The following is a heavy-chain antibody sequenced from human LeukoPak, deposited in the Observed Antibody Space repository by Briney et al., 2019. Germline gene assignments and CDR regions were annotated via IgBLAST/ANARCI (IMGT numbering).Heavy chain of an antibody. J-gene: IGHJ4*02. Sequence: GSVKVSCKASGYTFTSYDINWVRQATGQGLEWMGWMNPNSGNTGYAQKFQGRVTMTRNTSISTAYMELSSLRSEDTAVYYCARAGWEETPNFDYWGQGTLVTVSS. CDR3: ARAGWEETPNFDY. V-gene: IGHV1-8*01. D-gene: IGHD1-26*01. CDR1: GYTFTSYD. CDR2: MNPNSGNT.